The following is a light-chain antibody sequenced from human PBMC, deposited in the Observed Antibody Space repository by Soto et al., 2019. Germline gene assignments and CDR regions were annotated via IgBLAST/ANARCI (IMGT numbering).Light chain of an antibody. CDR2: LTSDGSH. CDR3: QTWGTGIQV. J-gene: IGLJ7*01. Sequence: QSVLTQSPSASASLGASVKVTCTLSSGHSTYAIAWHQQQPDKGPRYLMKLTSDGSHSKGDGIPDRFSGSSSGAERYLTISSLQSEDEADYYCQTWGTGIQVFGSGTQLTVL. CDR1: SGHSTYA. V-gene: IGLV4-69*01.